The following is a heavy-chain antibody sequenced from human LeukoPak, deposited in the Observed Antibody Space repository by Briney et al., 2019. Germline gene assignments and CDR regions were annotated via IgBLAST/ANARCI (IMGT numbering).Heavy chain of an antibody. Sequence: SETLSLTCTVSGGSISSGSYYWSWIRQPAGKGLEWIGRIYTSGSTNYNPSLKSRVTISADTSKNHFSLKLNSVTTADTAVYYCTRDLPEYGPDAFDIWGQGTVVTVSS. V-gene: IGHV4-61*02. CDR1: GGSISSGSYY. D-gene: IGHD1-14*01. J-gene: IGHJ3*02. CDR3: TRDLPEYGPDAFDI. CDR2: IYTSGST.